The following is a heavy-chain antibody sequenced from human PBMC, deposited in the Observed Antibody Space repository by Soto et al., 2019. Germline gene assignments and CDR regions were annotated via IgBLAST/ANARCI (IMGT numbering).Heavy chain of an antibody. D-gene: IGHD1-1*01. Sequence: SETLSLTCSVSGGSISTVGHYWTWIRQPPGKGLEWIGSIYHTGSTYYSKSLRSRLTMSVDTSKSQFSLRLSSVTAAATAVYYCARATGTLRSRNCDYWGQGSLVTVSS. V-gene: IGHV4-31*03. CDR1: GGSISTVGHY. CDR2: IYHTGST. J-gene: IGHJ4*02. CDR3: ARATGTLRSRNCDY.